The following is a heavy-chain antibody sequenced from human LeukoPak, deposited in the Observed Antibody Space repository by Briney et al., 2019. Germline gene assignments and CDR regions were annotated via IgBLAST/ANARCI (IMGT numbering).Heavy chain of an antibody. Sequence: GRSLRLSCAASGFTFRAYGIHWVRQAPGKGLEWVAVIWFDGSEKYFAASVKGRFTISRDNSQNTLYLQMNSLRADDTAMYYCARVEGATAYYFDYWGQGTLVTVSS. D-gene: IGHD1-26*01. CDR2: IWFDGSEK. J-gene: IGHJ4*02. CDR3: ARVEGATAYYFDY. CDR1: GFTFRAYG. V-gene: IGHV3-33*01.